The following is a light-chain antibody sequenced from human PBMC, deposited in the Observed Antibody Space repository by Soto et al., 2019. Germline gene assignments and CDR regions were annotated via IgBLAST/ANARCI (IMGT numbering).Light chain of an antibody. J-gene: IGLJ7*01. CDR3: QSFDSSVLAV. V-gene: IGLV6-57*02. Sequence: NFMLTQPPSVSESPGKTVTISCTGSSGSIASNYVQWYQQRPGSAPTTVIYENNQRPSGVPDRFSGSIDSSSNSASLTISGLKTEDEADYYCQSFDSSVLAVFGGGTQLTVL. CDR2: ENN. CDR1: SGSIASNY.